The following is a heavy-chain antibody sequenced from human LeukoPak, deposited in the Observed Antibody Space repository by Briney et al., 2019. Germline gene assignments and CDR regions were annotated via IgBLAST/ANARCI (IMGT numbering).Heavy chain of an antibody. CDR3: ARGGTMVRGVISY. V-gene: IGHV4-30-4*08. CDR2: IYYSGST. Sequence: SWIRQPPGKGLEWNGYIYYSGSTYYNPSLKSRVTISVDTSKNQFSLKLSSVTAADTAVYYCARGGTMVRGVISYWGQGTLVTVSS. J-gene: IGHJ4*02. D-gene: IGHD3-10*01.